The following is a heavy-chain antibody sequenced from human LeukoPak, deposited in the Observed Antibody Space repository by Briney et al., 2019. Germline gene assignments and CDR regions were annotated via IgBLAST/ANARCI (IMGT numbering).Heavy chain of an antibody. CDR1: GFTFSSYG. V-gene: IGHV3-30*18. J-gene: IGHJ6*04. Sequence: PGRSLRLSCAASGFTFSSYGMHWVRQAPGKGLEWVAVISYDGSNKYYADSVKGRFTISRDNSKNTLYLQMNSLRAEDTAVYYCAKDGYSSGWIISWDYYYGMDVWGKGTTVTVSS. D-gene: IGHD6-19*01. CDR3: AKDGYSSGWIISWDYYYGMDV. CDR2: ISYDGSNK.